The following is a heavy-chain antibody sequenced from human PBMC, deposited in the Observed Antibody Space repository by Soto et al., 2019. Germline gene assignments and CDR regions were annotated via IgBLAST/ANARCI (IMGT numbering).Heavy chain of an antibody. CDR1: GFTVSSNY. D-gene: IGHD3-10*01. J-gene: IGHJ4*02. V-gene: IGHV3-53*04. CDR3: ARGRFGELSNNYFDY. CDR2: IYSGGST. Sequence: EVQLVESGGGLVQPGGSLRLSCAASGFTVSSNYMSWVRQAPGKGLEWVTVIYSGGSTYYADSVKGRLTSSRHNSKNTLYLQMNSLRAEDTAVYYCARGRFGELSNNYFDYWGQGTLVTVSS.